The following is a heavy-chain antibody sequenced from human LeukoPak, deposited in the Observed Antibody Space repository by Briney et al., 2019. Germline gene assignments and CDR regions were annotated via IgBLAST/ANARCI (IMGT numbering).Heavy chain of an antibody. CDR1: GFTFSSYS. J-gene: IGHJ4*02. CDR2: ISSSSSYI. Sequence: GGSLRLSCAASGFTFSSYSMNWVRQAPGKGLEWVSSISSSSSYIYYADSVKGRFTFSRDNAKNSLYPQMNSLRAEDTAVYYCARHRTASDYWGQGTLVTVSS. V-gene: IGHV3-21*01. D-gene: IGHD3-16*02. CDR3: ARHRTASDY.